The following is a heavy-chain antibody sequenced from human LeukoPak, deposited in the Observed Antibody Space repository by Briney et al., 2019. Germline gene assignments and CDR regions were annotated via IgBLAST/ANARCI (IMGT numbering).Heavy chain of an antibody. CDR1: GFTFSIYW. CDR3: ARDARTVGITMIVVGFDY. CDR2: INQDGSQK. D-gene: IGHD3-22*01. Sequence: PGGSLRLSCAASGFTFSIYWMSWVRQAPGKGLEWVANINQDGSQKYYVDSVKGRFTISRDNAKNSFFLQMSSLRAEDTSVYYCARDARTVGITMIVVGFDYWGQGTLVTVSS. V-gene: IGHV3-7*01. J-gene: IGHJ4*02.